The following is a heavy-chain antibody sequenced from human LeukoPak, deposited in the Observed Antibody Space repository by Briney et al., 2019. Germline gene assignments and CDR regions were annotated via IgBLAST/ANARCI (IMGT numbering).Heavy chain of an antibody. V-gene: IGHV1-2*02. Sequence: GASVKVSCKASGYTFTGYYMHWVRQAPRQGLEWMGWINPNSGGTNYAQKFQGRVTMTRDTSISTAYMELSRLRSDDTAVYYCTTDPDIAVVPADFDYWGQGTLVTVSS. CDR3: TTDPDIAVVPADFDY. CDR1: GYTFTGYY. J-gene: IGHJ4*02. D-gene: IGHD2-2*01. CDR2: INPNSGGT.